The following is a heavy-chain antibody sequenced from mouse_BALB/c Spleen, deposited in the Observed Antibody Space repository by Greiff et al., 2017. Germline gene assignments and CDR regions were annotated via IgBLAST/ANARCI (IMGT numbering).Heavy chain of an antibody. J-gene: IGHJ4*01. CDR1: GFTFSDYG. Sequence: EVMLVESGGGLVQPGGSRKLSCAASGFTFSDYGMAWVRQAPGKGPEWVAFISNLAYSIYYADTVTGRFTISRENAKNTLYLEMSSLRSEDTAMYYCARGGYYGSSYGNAMDYWGQGTSVTVSS. CDR3: ARGGYYGSSYGNAMDY. V-gene: IGHV5-15*02. D-gene: IGHD1-1*01. CDR2: ISNLAYSI.